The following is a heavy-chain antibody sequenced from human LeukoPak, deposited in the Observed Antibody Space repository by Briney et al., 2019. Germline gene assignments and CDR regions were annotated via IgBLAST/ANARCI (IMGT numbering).Heavy chain of an antibody. V-gene: IGHV3-64D*06. J-gene: IGHJ6*04. CDR3: VNSDGCSSTSCWGTVLGWNYYYGMDV. D-gene: IGHD2-2*01. Sequence: GGSLRLSCSASGFTFSSYAMHWVRQAPGKGLEYVSAISSNGGSTYYAASVKGRFTISRDNSKNTLYLQMSSLRAEDTAVYYCVNSDGCSSTSCWGTVLGWNYYYGMDVWGKGTTVTVSS. CDR2: ISSNGGST. CDR1: GFTFSSYA.